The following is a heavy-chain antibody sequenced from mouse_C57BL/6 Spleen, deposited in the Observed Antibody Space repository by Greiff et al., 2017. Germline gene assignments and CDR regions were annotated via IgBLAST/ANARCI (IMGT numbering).Heavy chain of an antibody. J-gene: IGHJ4*01. CDR2: IYPGDGDT. V-gene: IGHV1-82*01. CDR3: ARRPYYGCILYAMDY. CDR1: GYAFSSSW. Sequence: VQLQQSGPELVKPGASVQISCKASGYAFSSSWMNWVKQRPGKGLEWSGRIYPGDGDTNYNGKCKGKATLTADKSSSPAYMQLISLTSEDSAVYFCARRPYYGCILYAMDYWGQGTSGTVSS. D-gene: IGHD1-1*01.